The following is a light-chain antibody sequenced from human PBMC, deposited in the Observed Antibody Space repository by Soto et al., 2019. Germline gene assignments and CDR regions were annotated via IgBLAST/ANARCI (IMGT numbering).Light chain of an antibody. CDR1: SSNIGSNY. CDR3: AVWDGSLSGVV. J-gene: IGLJ2*01. V-gene: IGLV1-47*01. Sequence: QSVLTQPPSASGTPGQRVTISCSGSSSNIGSNYVYWYQQFPGTAPKLLIYRNIQRPSGVPDRFSGAKSGTSASLAISGLRSEDEGYYHCAVWDGSLSGVVFGGGTKVTVL. CDR2: RNI.